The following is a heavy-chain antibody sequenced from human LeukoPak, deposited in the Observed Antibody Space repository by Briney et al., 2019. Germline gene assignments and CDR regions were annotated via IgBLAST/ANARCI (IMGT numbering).Heavy chain of an antibody. J-gene: IGHJ4*02. CDR3: ARGVWDIVVVPAAMGRYYFGC. D-gene: IGHD2-2*01. CDR1: GDSVSSDSAA. CDR2: TYYRSKWYN. V-gene: IGHV6-1*01. Sequence: SQTLSLTCAISGDSVSSDSAAWNWIRQSPSRGLEWLGRTYYRSKWYNDYAVSVKSRITINPDTSKNQFSLQLNSVTPEDTAVYYCARGVWDIVVVPAAMGRYYFGCWGQGTLVTVS.